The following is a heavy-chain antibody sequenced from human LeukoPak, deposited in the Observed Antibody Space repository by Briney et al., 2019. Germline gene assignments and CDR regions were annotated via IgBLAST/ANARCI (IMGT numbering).Heavy chain of an antibody. V-gene: IGHV3-53*01. Sequence: GGSLRLSCAASGFTVSSNYMSWVRQAPGKGLEWVSLIYSGGKTYYADSVQGRFSISRDNSKNTVYLQMNSLRAEDTAVYYCAREGDELPLEYWGQGTLVTVSS. D-gene: IGHD1-1*01. J-gene: IGHJ4*02. CDR2: IYSGGKT. CDR1: GFTVSSNY. CDR3: AREGDELPLEY.